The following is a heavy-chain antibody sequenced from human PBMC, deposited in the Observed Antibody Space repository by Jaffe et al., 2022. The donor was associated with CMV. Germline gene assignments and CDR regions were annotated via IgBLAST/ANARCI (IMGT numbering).Heavy chain of an antibody. CDR2: IYTSGST. D-gene: IGHD5-18*01. V-gene: IGHV4-4*07. Sequence: QVQLQESGPGLVKPSETLSLTCTVSGGSISSYYWSWIRQPAGKGLEWIGRIYTSGSTNYNPSLKSRVTMSVDTSKNQFSLKLSSVTAADTAVYYCARGAYSPDYYYYGMDVWGQGTTVTVSS. J-gene: IGHJ6*02. CDR3: ARGAYSPDYYYYGMDV. CDR1: GGSISSYY.